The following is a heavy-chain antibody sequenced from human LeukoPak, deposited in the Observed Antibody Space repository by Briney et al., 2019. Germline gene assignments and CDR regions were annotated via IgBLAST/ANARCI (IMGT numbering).Heavy chain of an antibody. Sequence: PGGSLRLSCAASGVTLSPYGVHWVRQAPGKGLEWVAVISYEGGTQHYADSVKGRLLISRDNPRNTLYLQMNILRTEDTAVYYCAKEGTPQVSTWYDLWGQGTLVTVSS. V-gene: IGHV3-30*18. J-gene: IGHJ5*02. CDR1: GVTLSPYG. CDR3: AKEGTPQVSTWYDL. D-gene: IGHD3-10*01. CDR2: ISYEGGTQ.